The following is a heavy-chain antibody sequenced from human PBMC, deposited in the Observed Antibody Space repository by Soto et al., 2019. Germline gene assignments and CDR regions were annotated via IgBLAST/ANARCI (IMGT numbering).Heavy chain of an antibody. CDR3: AKLELLGWFDP. D-gene: IGHD1-26*01. J-gene: IGHJ5*02. V-gene: IGHV3-30*18. CDR1: GFTFSSYG. Sequence: GGSLRLSCAASGFTFSSYGMHWVRQAPGKGLEWVAVISYDGSNKYYADSVKGRFTISRDNSKNTLYLQMNSLRAEDTAVYYCAKLELLGWFDPWGQGTLVTVSS. CDR2: ISYDGSNK.